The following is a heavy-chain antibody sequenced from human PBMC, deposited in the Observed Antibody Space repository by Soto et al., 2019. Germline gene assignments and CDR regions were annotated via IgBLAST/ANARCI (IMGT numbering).Heavy chain of an antibody. CDR1: GYSFSSYW. Sequence: GESLKISCKASGYSFSSYWIGWVRQMPGKGLEWMGIIFPDDSETRYSPSFQGKVSISVDKSITTAYLQWSSLKAPDTAMYYCARRLYDTSGYRYFDFWGQGTLVTVSS. CDR2: IFPDDSET. CDR3: ARRLYDTSGYRYFDF. V-gene: IGHV5-51*01. J-gene: IGHJ4*02. D-gene: IGHD3-22*01.